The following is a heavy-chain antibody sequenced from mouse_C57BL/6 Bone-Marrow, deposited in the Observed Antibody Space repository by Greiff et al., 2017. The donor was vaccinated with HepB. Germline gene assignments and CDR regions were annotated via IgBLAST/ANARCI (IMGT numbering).Heavy chain of an antibody. J-gene: IGHJ1*03. CDR1: GYTFTSYG. CDR2: IYPRSGNT. CDR3: ARFRSYWCLDV. V-gene: IGHV1-81*01. Sequence: QVHVKQSGAELARPGASVKLSCKASGYTFTSYGISWVKQRTGQGLEWIGEIYPRSGNTYYNEKFKGKATLTADKSSSTAYMGLRSLTSEDSAVYCCARFRSYWCLDVWGRGTTVTVSS.